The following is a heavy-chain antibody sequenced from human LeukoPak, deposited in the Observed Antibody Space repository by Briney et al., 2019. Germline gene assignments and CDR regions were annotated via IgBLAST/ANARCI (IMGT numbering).Heavy chain of an antibody. CDR3: ARDRRTWLVQVRGDAFDI. CDR1: GFTFSSYS. V-gene: IGHV3-21*01. J-gene: IGHJ3*02. CDR2: ISSSSSYI. Sequence: GRSLRLSCAASGFTFSSYSMNWVRQAPGKGLEWVSSISSSSSYIYYADSVKGRFTISRDNAKNSLYLQMNSLRAEDTAVYYCARDRRTWLVQVRGDAFDIWGQGTMVTVSS. D-gene: IGHD6-19*01.